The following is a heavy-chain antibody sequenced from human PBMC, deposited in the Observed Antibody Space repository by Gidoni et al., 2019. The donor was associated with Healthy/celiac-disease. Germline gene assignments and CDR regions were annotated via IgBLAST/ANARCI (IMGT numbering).Heavy chain of an antibody. J-gene: IGHJ3*02. CDR3: AKGEFIAAAGTKDAFDI. V-gene: IGHV3-9*01. D-gene: IGHD6-13*01. Sequence: EVQLVESGGGLVQPGRSLRLSCAASGFTFDDYAMHWVRQAPGKGLEWVSGISWNSGSIGYADSVKGRFTISRDNAKNSLYLQMNSLRAEDTALYYCAKGEFIAAAGTKDAFDIWGQGTMVTVSS. CDR2: ISWNSGSI. CDR1: GFTFDDYA.